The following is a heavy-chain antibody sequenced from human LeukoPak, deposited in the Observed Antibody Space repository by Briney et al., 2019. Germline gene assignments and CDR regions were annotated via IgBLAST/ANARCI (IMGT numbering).Heavy chain of an antibody. V-gene: IGHV1-46*01. CDR3: VRFGLTSSLDY. Sequence: ASVKVSCKASGYTFTSYYMHWVRQAPGQGLEWMGIINPSGGSTSYAQKFQGRVTMTRDMSTSTVYMELSSLRASDTAIYYCVRFGLTSSLDYWGQGTLVTVSS. J-gene: IGHJ4*02. CDR2: INPSGGST. D-gene: IGHD6-13*01. CDR1: GYTFTSYY.